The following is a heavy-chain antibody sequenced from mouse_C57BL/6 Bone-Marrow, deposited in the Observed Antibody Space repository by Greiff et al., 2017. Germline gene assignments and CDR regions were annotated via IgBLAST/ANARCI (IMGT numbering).Heavy chain of an antibody. J-gene: IGHJ3*01. V-gene: IGHV5-9*01. CDR3: ARPSY. CDR2: ISGGGGNT. Sequence: EVKLLESGGGLVKPGGSLKLSCAASGFTFSSYTMSWVRQTPEKRLEWVATISGGGGNTYYPDSVKGRFTISRDKAKNTLYLQVGGLRSEDTALYYCARPSYWGQGTLVTVSA. CDR1: GFTFSSYT.